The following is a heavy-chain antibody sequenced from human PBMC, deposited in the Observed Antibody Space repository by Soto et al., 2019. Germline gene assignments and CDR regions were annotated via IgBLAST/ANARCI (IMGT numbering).Heavy chain of an antibody. CDR1: GGSISNYY. Sequence: QVRLQESGPGLVKPSETLSLTCTVSGGSISNYYWSWVRQPPGKGLECIGYIYYSGSTNYNPSLKSRITISVDTSKNQFSLKLSSVTAADTAVYYCARNYGDYVDYWGQGTLVTVSS. CDR2: IYYSGST. J-gene: IGHJ4*02. D-gene: IGHD4-17*01. CDR3: ARNYGDYVDY. V-gene: IGHV4-59*08.